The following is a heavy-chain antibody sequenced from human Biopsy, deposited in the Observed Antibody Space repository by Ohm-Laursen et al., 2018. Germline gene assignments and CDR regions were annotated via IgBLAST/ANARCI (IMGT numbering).Heavy chain of an antibody. CDR3: ARDEGLLRAFDI. CDR2: IYSNGNT. V-gene: IGHV4-4*07. CDR1: GGSISGHF. J-gene: IGHJ3*02. D-gene: IGHD1-26*01. Sequence: GTLSLTWTVSGGSISGHFWSWVRQPAGKGLEWIGRIYSNGNTNYNPSLKSRVSMSVDTSKNHFSLNLTSVTAADTAVDYCARDEGLLRAFDIWGQGTLGTVSS.